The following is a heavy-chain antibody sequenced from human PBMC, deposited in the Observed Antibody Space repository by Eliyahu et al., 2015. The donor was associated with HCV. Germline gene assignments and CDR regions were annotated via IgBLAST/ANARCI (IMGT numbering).Heavy chain of an antibody. CDR2: ISGSGGRT. V-gene: IGHV3-23*01. CDR1: GFTFSSYA. CDR3: AKGQGTYCSGGNCHRHFDY. Sequence: EVQLLESGGGLVQPGGSLRLSCAASGFTFSSYAMSWVRQAPGKGLEGVSAISGSGGRTYYADSVKGRFTISRDNSKNTLYLQMNSLRAEDTALYYCAKGQGTYCSGGNCHRHFDYWGQGTLVTVSS. J-gene: IGHJ4*02. D-gene: IGHD2-15*01.